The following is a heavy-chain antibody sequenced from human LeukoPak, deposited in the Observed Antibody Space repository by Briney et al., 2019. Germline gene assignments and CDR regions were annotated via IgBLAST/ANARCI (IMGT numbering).Heavy chain of an antibody. D-gene: IGHD4-17*01. CDR2: ISGSGGST. CDR1: GLSFSSYA. V-gene: IGHV3-23*01. CDR3: AKSVTTFSWYFDL. J-gene: IGHJ2*01. Sequence: GGPLRLSCAASGLSFSSYAMNWVRQAPGKGLEWVSVISGSGGSTDYADSVKGRFTISRDNSKNTPYLQMNSLRAEDTAIYYCAKSVTTFSWYFDLWGRGTLVTVSS.